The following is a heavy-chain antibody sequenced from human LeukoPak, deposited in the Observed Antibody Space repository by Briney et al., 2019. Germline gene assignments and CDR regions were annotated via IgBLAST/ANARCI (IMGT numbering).Heavy chain of an antibody. CDR3: ARGPPAGD. V-gene: IGHV4-34*01. Sequence: KASETLSLTCAVYGGSFSGYYWSWIRQPPGKGLEWIGEINHSGSTNYNPSLKSRVTISVDTSKNQFSLKLSSVTAADTAVYYCARGPPAGDWGQGTLVTVSS. CDR1: GGSFSGYY. CDR2: INHSGST. J-gene: IGHJ4*02.